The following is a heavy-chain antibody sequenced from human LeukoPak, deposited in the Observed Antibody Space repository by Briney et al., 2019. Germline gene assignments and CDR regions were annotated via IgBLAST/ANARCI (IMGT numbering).Heavy chain of an antibody. D-gene: IGHD2-2*01. CDR2: ISANNGET. CDR3: ARVPPSAHQLLSSDY. CDR1: GYTFTNYG. J-gene: IGHJ4*02. Sequence: ASVMVSCKASGYTFTNYGISWVRQAPGQGLEWMAWISANNGETRYAQNFQGRVTMTTDTSTRTAYMELRSLRSDDTAVYYCARVPPSAHQLLSSDYWGQGTQVTVSS. V-gene: IGHV1-18*04.